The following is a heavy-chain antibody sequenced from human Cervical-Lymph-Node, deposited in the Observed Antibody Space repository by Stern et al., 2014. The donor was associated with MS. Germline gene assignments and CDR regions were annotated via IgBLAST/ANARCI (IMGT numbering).Heavy chain of an antibody. D-gene: IGHD5-12*01. J-gene: IGHJ4*02. CDR2: IFPRDSNT. CDR1: GYLFDDYW. V-gene: IGHV5-51*03. CDR3: ARSPATPSGYDRFDY. Sequence: VQLVESGAEVKKPGESLKISCEASGYLFDDYWIGWVRQMSGRGLELVAIIFPRDSNTRYSPSVQGQVTISADKSISTTYLQCSSLKASDTAIYYGARSPATPSGYDRFDYWGQGALVTVSS.